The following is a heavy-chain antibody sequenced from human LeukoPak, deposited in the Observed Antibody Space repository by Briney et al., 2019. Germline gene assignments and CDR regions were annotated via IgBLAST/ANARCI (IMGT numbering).Heavy chain of an antibody. CDR1: GGSFSGYF. J-gene: IGHJ5*02. CDR3: ARKGSSWYNWFDP. V-gene: IGHV4-34*01. CDR2: INHSGST. D-gene: IGHD6-13*01. Sequence: SETLSLTCAVYGGSFSGYFWSWIRQPPGKGLEWIGEINHSGSTNYNPSLKSRVTISVDTSKNQFSLKLSSVTAADTAVYYCARKGSSWYNWFDPWGQGTLVTVSS.